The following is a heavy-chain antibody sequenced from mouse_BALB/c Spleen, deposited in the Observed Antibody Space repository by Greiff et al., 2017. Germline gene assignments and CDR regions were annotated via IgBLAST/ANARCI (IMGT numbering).Heavy chain of an antibody. J-gene: IGHJ3*01. CDR2: IRNKANGYTT. CDR3: ARDIYYGYDGRFAY. V-gene: IGHV7-3*02. CDR1: GFTFTDYY. Sequence: EVQLVESGGGLVQPGGSLRLSCATSGFTFTDYYKSWVRQPPGKALEWLGFIRNKANGYTTEYSASVKGRFTISRDNSQSILYLQMNTLRAEDSATYYCARDIYYGYDGRFAYWGQGTLVTVSA. D-gene: IGHD2-2*01.